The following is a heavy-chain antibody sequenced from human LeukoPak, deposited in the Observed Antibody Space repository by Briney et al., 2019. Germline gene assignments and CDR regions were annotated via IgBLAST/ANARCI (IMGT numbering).Heavy chain of an antibody. Sequence: PGGSLRLSCAASGFTVSSNYMSWVRQAPGKGLEWVSVIYSGGSTYYADSVKGRFTISRDNSKNTLYLQMNSLRAEDTAVYYCARVGRAMAAAGFGAFDIWGQGTMVTVSS. J-gene: IGHJ3*02. CDR1: GFTVSSNY. V-gene: IGHV3-66*01. D-gene: IGHD6-13*01. CDR2: IYSGGST. CDR3: ARVGRAMAAAGFGAFDI.